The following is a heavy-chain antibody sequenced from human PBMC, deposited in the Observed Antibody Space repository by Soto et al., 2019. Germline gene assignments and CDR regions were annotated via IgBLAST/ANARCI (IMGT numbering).Heavy chain of an antibody. CDR3: ARDLKAVVNHIHYNHYGLDV. J-gene: IGHJ6*02. V-gene: IGHV3-11*01. Sequence: QEHLVESGGGLVKPGGSLRLSCAASGFIFNDYYMSWIRQAPGKGLEWVAYISSGASTISYADSVKGRFTISRDNTKNLLYLQMNSLRAEVTAVYYCARDLKAVVNHIHYNHYGLDVWGQGTTVTVSS. CDR2: ISSGASTI. CDR1: GFIFNDYY. D-gene: IGHD3-22*01.